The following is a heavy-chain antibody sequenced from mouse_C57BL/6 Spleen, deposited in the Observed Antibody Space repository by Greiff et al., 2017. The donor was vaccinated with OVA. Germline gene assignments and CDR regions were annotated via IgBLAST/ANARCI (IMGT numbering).Heavy chain of an antibody. CDR1: GYAFSSSW. D-gene: IGHD1-1*01. J-gene: IGHJ2*01. CDR2: IYPGDGDT. V-gene: IGHV1-82*01. Sequence: VQLQQSGPELVKPGASVKISCKASGYAFSSSWMNWVKQRPGKGLEWIGRIYPGDGDTNYNGKFKGKATLTADKSSSTAYMQLSSLTSEDSAVYFCARSGTYGSSYFDYWGQGTTLTVSS. CDR3: ARSGTYGSSYFDY.